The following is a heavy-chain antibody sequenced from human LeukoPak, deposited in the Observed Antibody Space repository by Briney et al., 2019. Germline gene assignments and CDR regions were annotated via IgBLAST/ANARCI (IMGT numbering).Heavy chain of an antibody. V-gene: IGHV1-18*01. D-gene: IGHD3-16*01. CDR1: GYTFTSYG. CDR2: ISAYNGNT. J-gene: IGHJ5*02. CDR3: ARDGWGTLPQGTNWFDP. Sequence: GASVKVSCKASGYTFTSYGISWVRHAPGQGLEWMGWISAYNGNTNYAQKLQGRVTMTTDTSTSTAYMELRSLRSDDTAVYYCARDGWGTLPQGTNWFDPWGQGTLVTVSS.